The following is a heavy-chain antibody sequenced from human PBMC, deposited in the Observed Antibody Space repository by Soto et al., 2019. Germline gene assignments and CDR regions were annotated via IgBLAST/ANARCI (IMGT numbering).Heavy chain of an antibody. V-gene: IGHV4-34*01. D-gene: IGHD2-15*01. J-gene: IGHJ5*02. CDR1: GGSFSGYY. CDR2: INHSGST. CDR3: ARGRIVVVVAATYNWFDP. Sequence: QVQLQQWGAGQLKPSETLSLTCAVYGGSFSGYYWSWIRQPPGKGLEWIGEINHSGSTNYNPSLKSRVTISVDTSKNQFSLKLSSVTAADTAVHYCARGRIVVVVAATYNWFDPWGQGTLVTVSS.